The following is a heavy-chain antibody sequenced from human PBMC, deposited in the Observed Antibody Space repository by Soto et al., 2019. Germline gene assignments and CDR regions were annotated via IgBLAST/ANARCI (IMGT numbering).Heavy chain of an antibody. D-gene: IGHD2-2*01. V-gene: IGHV3-23*01. Sequence: EVQLLESGGGLVQPGGSLRLSCAASGFTFSSYAMKWVRQAPGKGLEWVSLISDSGTLTYYADSVKGRFTISRDNSGNTLFLQMYSLRDEDTAVYYCARYIPGVRYYGMDVWGQGTTVTVSS. CDR1: GFTFSSYA. CDR2: ISDSGTLT. J-gene: IGHJ6*02. CDR3: ARYIPGVRYYGMDV.